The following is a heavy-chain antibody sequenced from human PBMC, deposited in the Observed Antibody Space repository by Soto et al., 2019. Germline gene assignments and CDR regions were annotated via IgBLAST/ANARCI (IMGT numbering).Heavy chain of an antibody. D-gene: IGHD2-15*01. V-gene: IGHV1-46*01. Sequence: ASVKVSCKASGYTFTSYYSHWVRQAPGQGLEWMGRISANGGNTSYAQKFQGRVTMTRDTSTSTVYMELTSLTSEDKGVYYCASTGVVVAATSSLFDYWGQGTLVTVSS. CDR2: ISANGGNT. J-gene: IGHJ4*02. CDR3: ASTGVVVAATSSLFDY. CDR1: GYTFTSYY.